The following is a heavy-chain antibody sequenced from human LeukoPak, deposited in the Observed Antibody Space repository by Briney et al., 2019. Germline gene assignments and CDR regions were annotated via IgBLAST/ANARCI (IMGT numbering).Heavy chain of an antibody. D-gene: IGHD6-13*01. J-gene: IGHJ4*02. Sequence: SETLSLTCTVPGGSISSYYWTWIRQPPGKGLEWIGYIYYSGSTHYNPSLKSRVTISIDTSKNQFSLKLSSVTAADTAVYYCAKASASSWAPLDYWGQGTLVTVSS. CDR1: GGSISSYY. CDR3: AKASASSWAPLDY. V-gene: IGHV4-59*01. CDR2: IYYSGST.